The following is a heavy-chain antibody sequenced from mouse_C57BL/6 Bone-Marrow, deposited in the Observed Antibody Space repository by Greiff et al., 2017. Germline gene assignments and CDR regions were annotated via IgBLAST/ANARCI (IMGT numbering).Heavy chain of an antibody. CDR2: IDPSDSET. Sequence: QVQLQQPGAELVRPGSSVKLSCKASGYTFTSYWMHWVKQRPIQGLEWIGNIDPSDSETHYNQKFKDKATLTVDKSSSTAYMQLSSLTSEASAVYYCAKTHYYGRSYGGYAMDYWGQGTSVTVSS. J-gene: IGHJ4*01. V-gene: IGHV1-52*01. D-gene: IGHD1-1*01. CDR3: AKTHYYGRSYGGYAMDY. CDR1: GYTFTSYW.